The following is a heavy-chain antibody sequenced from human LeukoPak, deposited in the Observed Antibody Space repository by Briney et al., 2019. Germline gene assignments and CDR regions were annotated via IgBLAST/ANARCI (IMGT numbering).Heavy chain of an antibody. Sequence: ASVKVSCKASGYTFTSYYMHWVRQAPGQGLEWMGIINPSGGSTSYAQKFQGRVTMTRDTSTSTVYMELSSLRSEDTAVYYCAKEGLRYFDWLQGLDYWGQGTLVTVSS. J-gene: IGHJ4*02. CDR1: GYTFTSYY. CDR2: INPSGGST. D-gene: IGHD3-9*01. V-gene: IGHV1-46*01. CDR3: AKEGLRYFDWLQGLDY.